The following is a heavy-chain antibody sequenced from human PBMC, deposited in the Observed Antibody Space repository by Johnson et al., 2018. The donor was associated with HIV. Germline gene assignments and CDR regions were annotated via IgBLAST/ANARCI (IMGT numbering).Heavy chain of an antibody. CDR1: GFTFNSYA. CDR2: ISYDGSNK. D-gene: IGHD5-12*01. CDR3: ARGAVSGYVSVDAFHI. J-gene: IGHJ3*02. V-gene: IGHV3-30-3*01. Sequence: QVQLVESGGGVVQAGRSLRLFCAASGFTFNSYAMHWVRQAPGKGLEWVAVISYDGSNKYYADSVKGRFPISRDNSKNTLYLQMHSLTPEDTAVYYCARGAVSGYVSVDAFHIWGQGTLVTVSS.